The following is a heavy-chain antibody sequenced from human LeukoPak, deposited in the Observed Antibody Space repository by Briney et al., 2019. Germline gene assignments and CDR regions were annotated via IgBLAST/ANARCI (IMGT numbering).Heavy chain of an antibody. V-gene: IGHV5-51*01. CDR3: ARQGRIVVVTTTHDAFDI. CDR1: GYSFTTYW. D-gene: IGHD2-21*02. Sequence: NHGESLKISCTGFGYSFTTYWIGWVRQMPGKGLEWMGIIYPGDFDARYSPSFQGQVTISVDKSISTAYLQWSSLKASDTAMYHCARQGRIVVVTTTHDAFDIWGQGTMVTVSS. CDR2: IYPGDFDA. J-gene: IGHJ3*02.